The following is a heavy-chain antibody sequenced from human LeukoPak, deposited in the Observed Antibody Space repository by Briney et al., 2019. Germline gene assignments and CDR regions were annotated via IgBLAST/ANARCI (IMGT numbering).Heavy chain of an antibody. Sequence: PGGSLRLPCAASGFPFNSYWMHCARQAPGKGREWVSYISSSGSTIYYADSVKGRFTISRDNAKNSLYLQMNSLRAEDTAVYYCARDPSSAPQSSHWGDNRFDPWGQGTLVTVSS. CDR3: ARDPSSAPQSSHWGDNRFDP. CDR2: ISSSGSTI. CDR1: GFPFNSYW. J-gene: IGHJ5*02. D-gene: IGHD7-27*01. V-gene: IGHV3-48*04.